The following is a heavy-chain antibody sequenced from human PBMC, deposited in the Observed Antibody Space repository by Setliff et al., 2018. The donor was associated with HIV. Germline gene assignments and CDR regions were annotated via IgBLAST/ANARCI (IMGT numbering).Heavy chain of an antibody. D-gene: IGHD4-17*01. CDR1: GGSISSYY. J-gene: IGHJ4*02. CDR3: AGGDLYGDYAFSY. CDR2: IYYSGSS. V-gene: IGHV4-59*03. Sequence: SETLSLTCTVSGGSISSYYWSVIRQPPGKGLEWIGYIYYSGSSNYNPSLKSRVTISVATSNNQFSLKLSSVTAADTAVYYCAGGDLYGDYAFSYWGQGTLVTVSS.